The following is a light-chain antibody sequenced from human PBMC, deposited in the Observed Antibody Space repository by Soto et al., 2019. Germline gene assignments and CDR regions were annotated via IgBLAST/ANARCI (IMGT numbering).Light chain of an antibody. CDR3: SSFTTSTSYV. V-gene: IGLV2-14*03. Sequence: QSALTQPASVSGSPGQSITISCTGTSSDVGAYDYVSWYQQHTGEVPKLMIFDVSDRPSGVSNRFSGSKSGNTASLTISGLQAEDEADYYCSSFTTSTSYVFGPGTKLTVL. CDR2: DVS. J-gene: IGLJ1*01. CDR1: SSDVGAYDY.